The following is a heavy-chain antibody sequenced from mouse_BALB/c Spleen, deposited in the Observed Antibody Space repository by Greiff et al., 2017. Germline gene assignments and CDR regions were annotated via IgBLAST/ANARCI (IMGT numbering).Heavy chain of an antibody. CDR1: GFSLTSYD. V-gene: IGHV2-9-2*01. CDR2: IWTGGGT. J-gene: IGHJ4*01. CDR3: VRAGSYYGSSYGYAMDY. Sequence: VKLVESGPGLVAPSQSLSITCTVSGFSLTSYDISWIRQPPGKGLEWLGVIWTGGGTNYNSAFMSRLSISKDNSKSQVFLKMNSLQTDDTAIYYCVRAGSYYGSSYGYAMDYWGQGTSVTVSS. D-gene: IGHD1-1*01.